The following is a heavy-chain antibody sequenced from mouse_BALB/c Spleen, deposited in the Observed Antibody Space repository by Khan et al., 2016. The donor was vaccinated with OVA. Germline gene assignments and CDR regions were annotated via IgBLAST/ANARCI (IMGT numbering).Heavy chain of an antibody. CDR1: GFSLTTYG. CDR2: LWSGGST. J-gene: IGHJ3*01. Sequence: QVQLKESGPGLVQPSQSLSITCTVSGFSLTTYGVHWVRQSLGKGLEWLGVLWSGGSTDYNAAFISRLSISKDSSKSQVFFKMNSLQVNETAIYYCSRNYDYDEGLAFWGQGTLVTVSA. V-gene: IGHV2-2*02. D-gene: IGHD2-4*01. CDR3: SRNYDYDEGLAF.